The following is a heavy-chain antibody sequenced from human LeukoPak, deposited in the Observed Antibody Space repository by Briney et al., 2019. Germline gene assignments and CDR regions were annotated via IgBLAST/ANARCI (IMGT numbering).Heavy chain of an antibody. CDR2: IIPIFGTA. CDR1: GGTFSSYA. J-gene: IGHJ4*02. Sequence: ASVKVSCKASGGTFSSYAISWVRQAPGQGLEWMGGIIPIFGTANYAQKFQGRVTITADESTSTAYMELSSLRSEDTAVYYCARVGGDYVGDYFDYWAREPWSPSPQ. D-gene: IGHD4-17*01. CDR3: ARVGGDYVGDYFDY. V-gene: IGHV1-69*13.